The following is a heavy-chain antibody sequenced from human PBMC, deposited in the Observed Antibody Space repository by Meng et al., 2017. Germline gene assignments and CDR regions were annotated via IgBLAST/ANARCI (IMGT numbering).Heavy chain of an antibody. Sequence: GGSLRLSCAASGFTVSSNYMSWVRQAPGKGLEWVSVIYSGGSTYYADSVKGRFTISRHNSKNTLYLQMNSLRAEDTAVYYCARDLVLSSSWDPYYYYGMDVWGQGTTVTVSS. V-gene: IGHV3-53*04. CDR3: ARDLVLSSSWDPYYYYGMDV. D-gene: IGHD6-13*01. CDR1: GFTVSSNY. CDR2: IYSGGST. J-gene: IGHJ6*02.